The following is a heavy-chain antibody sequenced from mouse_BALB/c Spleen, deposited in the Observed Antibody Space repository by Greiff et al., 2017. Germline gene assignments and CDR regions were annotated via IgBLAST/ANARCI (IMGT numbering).Heavy chain of an antibody. D-gene: IGHD2-4*01. CDR1: GFTFSDYY. CDR3: ARDSLYYDYPWFAY. Sequence: EVKLVESGGGLVKPGGSLKLSCAASGFTFSDYYMYWVRQTPEKRLEWVATISDGGSYTYYPDSVKGRFTISRDNAKNNLYLQMSSLKSEDTAMYYCARDSLYYDYPWFAYWGQGTLVTVSA. V-gene: IGHV5-4*02. J-gene: IGHJ3*01. CDR2: ISDGGSYT.